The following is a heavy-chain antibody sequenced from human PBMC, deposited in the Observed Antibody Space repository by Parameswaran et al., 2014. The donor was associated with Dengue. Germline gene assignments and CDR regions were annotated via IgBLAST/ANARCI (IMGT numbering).Heavy chain of an antibody. CDR2: ISGSGGST. Sequence: QAGGPWRLSCAASGFTFSSYAMSWVRQAPGKGLEWVSAISGSGGSTYYADSVKGRFTISRDNSKNTLYLQMNSLRAEDTAVYYCAKDRGGSYYYFDYWGQGTLVTVSS. CDR3: AKDRGGSYYYFDY. V-gene: IGHV3-23*01. J-gene: IGHJ4*02. CDR1: GFTFSSYA. D-gene: IGHD1-26*01.